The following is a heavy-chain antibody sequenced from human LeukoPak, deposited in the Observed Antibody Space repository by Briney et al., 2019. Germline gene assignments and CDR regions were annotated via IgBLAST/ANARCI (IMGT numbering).Heavy chain of an antibody. CDR1: GFTFSNYG. J-gene: IGHJ4*02. CDR2: IWYDGSNK. Sequence: PGGSLRLSCAASGFTFSNYGMHWVRQAPGKGLEWVAFIWYDGSNKYYADSVKGRFTISRDNSKNTVYLQMNSLRAADTAVYYCAKVLAVTSYGAKAVFDHWGQGTLVTVSS. CDR3: AKVLAVTSYGAKAVFDH. D-gene: IGHD4-23*01. V-gene: IGHV3-30*02.